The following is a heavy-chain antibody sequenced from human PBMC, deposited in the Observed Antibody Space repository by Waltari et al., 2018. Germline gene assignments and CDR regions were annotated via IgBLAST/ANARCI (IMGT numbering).Heavy chain of an antibody. J-gene: IGHJ4*02. D-gene: IGHD6-6*01. CDR3: ARDLRYSSSSGDY. Sequence: QVQLVESGGGVVQPGRSLRLSCAASGFTCGSYGMHWGSEAPGKGLEWVAVIRYDGRNTYYADSAKGRFTITRDNSKNTLYMQMNSLRAEDTAVYYCARDLRYSSSSGDYWGQGSLVTVSS. V-gene: IGHV3-33*01. CDR1: GFTCGSYG. CDR2: IRYDGRNT.